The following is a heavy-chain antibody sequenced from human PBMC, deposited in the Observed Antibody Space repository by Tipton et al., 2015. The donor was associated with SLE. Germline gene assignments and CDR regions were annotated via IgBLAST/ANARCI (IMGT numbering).Heavy chain of an antibody. CDR3: ARLVVLAAEGLYSFDY. V-gene: IGHV4-34*01. Sequence: LRLSCAVYGGSFSGYYWSWIRQPPGKGLEWIGEINHSGSTNHNPSLKSRVTISVDTSKNQFSLKLSSVTAADTAVYYCARLVVLAAEGLYSFDYWGHGTLVTVSS. D-gene: IGHD2-15*01. J-gene: IGHJ4*01. CDR1: GGSFSGYY. CDR2: INHSGST.